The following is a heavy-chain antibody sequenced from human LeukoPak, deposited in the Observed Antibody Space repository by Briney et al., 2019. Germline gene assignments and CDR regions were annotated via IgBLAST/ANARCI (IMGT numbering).Heavy chain of an antibody. Sequence: GGSLRLSCAASGFTVSSNYMSWLRQAPGEGLEWGSVIYSGGSTYYADSVKGRFTISRDNSKNTLYLQMNSLRAEDTAVYYCAREASSSSSIDYWGQGTLVTVSS. D-gene: IGHD6-13*01. CDR3: AREASSSSSIDY. V-gene: IGHV3-66*01. CDR1: GFTVSSNY. J-gene: IGHJ4*02. CDR2: IYSGGST.